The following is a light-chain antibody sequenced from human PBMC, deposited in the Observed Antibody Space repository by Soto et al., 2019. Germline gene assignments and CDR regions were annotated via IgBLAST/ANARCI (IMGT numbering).Light chain of an antibody. CDR1: QMVNNR. CDR2: DAS. V-gene: IGKV1-5*01. Sequence: DIQMTQSPSTLSTSVGDRVTITCRASQMVNNRLAWYQQKPGEAPKVLIYDASSLKIGVPSRFSGSGSGTEFTLTISNLQPDDFATYFCQQYHNYPRTFGQGTKVDIK. J-gene: IGKJ1*01. CDR3: QQYHNYPRT.